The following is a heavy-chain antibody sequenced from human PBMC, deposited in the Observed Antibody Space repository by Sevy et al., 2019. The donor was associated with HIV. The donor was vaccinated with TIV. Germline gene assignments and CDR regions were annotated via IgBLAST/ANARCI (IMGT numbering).Heavy chain of an antibody. D-gene: IGHD6-19*01. CDR2: ISYDGTDI. CDR3: ARDGISSGWYRGYYFDY. J-gene: IGHJ4*02. Sequence: GGSLRLSCAASRFTFSSYAIHWVRQAPGKGLEWVAFISYDGTDIYYADSVKGRFTISRDNSKNTLFLQINSLRAEDTAVYYCARDGISSGWYRGYYFDYWGQGTLVTVSS. V-gene: IGHV3-30*04. CDR1: RFTFSSYA.